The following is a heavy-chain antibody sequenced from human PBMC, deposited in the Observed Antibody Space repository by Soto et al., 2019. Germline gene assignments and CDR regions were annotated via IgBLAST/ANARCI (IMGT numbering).Heavy chain of an antibody. CDR3: ARQKSSYFDY. Sequence: GESLKISCKVSGYNFTAFWLGWVRQMPGKGLEWMGIIYPGDSDTRYSPSFQGQVTISADKSISTAYLQWSSLKASDTAMYYCARQKSSYFDYWGQGTLVTVSS. CDR1: GYNFTAFW. J-gene: IGHJ4*02. V-gene: IGHV5-51*01. CDR2: IYPGDSDT.